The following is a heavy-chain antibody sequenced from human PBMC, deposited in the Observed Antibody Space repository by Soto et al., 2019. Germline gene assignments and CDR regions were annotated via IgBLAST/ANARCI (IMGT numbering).Heavy chain of an antibody. CDR3: ARLWFGEKGTDGAFDI. V-gene: IGHV3-23*01. CDR2: ISGSGGST. CDR1: GFTFSSYA. Sequence: EVQLLESGGGLVQPGGSLRLSCAASGFTFSSYAMSWVRQAPGKGLERVSAISGSGGSTYYADSVKGRFTISRDNSKNTLYLQMSSLRAEDTAVYYCARLWFGEKGTDGAFDIWGQGTMVTVSS. J-gene: IGHJ3*02. D-gene: IGHD3-10*01.